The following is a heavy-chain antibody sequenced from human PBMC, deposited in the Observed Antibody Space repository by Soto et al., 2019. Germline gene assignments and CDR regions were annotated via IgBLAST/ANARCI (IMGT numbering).Heavy chain of an antibody. CDR3: ARDPAAPAYYYYMDV. D-gene: IGHD6-25*01. CDR1: GGTFSSYT. J-gene: IGHJ6*03. Sequence: QVQLVQSGAEVKKPGSSVKVSCKASGGTFSSYTISWVLQSPGQGLEWMGSIIPILGIANYAQKFQGRVTITADKSTSTAYMELSSLRSEDTAVYYCARDPAAPAYYYYMDVWGKGTTVTVSS. CDR2: IIPILGIA. V-gene: IGHV1-69*08.